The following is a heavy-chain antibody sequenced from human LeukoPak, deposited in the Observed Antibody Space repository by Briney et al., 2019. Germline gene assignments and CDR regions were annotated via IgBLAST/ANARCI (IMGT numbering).Heavy chain of an antibody. CDR1: GGSISSGYH. CDR3: ARVNWILDY. J-gene: IGHJ4*02. CDR2: IYRSGST. D-gene: IGHD1-1*01. Sequence: PSETLSLTCTVSGGSISSGYHWGWIRQPPGKGLEWIGSIYRSGSTYYNPSLKSRVTISVDTSKNQFSLKLNSVTAADTAVYYCARVNWILDYWGQGTLVTVSS. V-gene: IGHV4-38-2*02.